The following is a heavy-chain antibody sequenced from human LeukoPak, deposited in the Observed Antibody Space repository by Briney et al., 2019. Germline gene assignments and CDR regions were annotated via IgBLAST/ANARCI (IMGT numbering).Heavy chain of an antibody. D-gene: IGHD3-9*01. CDR3: TRDLMDYDVSTGLHHYYMDV. V-gene: IGHV3-7*01. CDR1: GFTFSSHW. Sequence: GGSLRLSCAASGFTFSSHWLSWVRQAPGKGLEWVANIRQDGGEKYFLDSVKGRFTISRDNAMNSLYLQMNTLRVEDTAVYYCTRDLMDYDVSTGLHHYYMDVWGQGTTVTVSS. CDR2: IRQDGGEK. J-gene: IGHJ6*02.